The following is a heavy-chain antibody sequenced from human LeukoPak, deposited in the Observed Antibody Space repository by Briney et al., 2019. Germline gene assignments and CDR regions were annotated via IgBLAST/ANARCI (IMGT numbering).Heavy chain of an antibody. V-gene: IGHV3-64D*06. Sequence: GGSLRLSCSASGFIFNKYAMHWVRQAPGKGLEFVSTISINGDNTYYADSVKGRFTISGDSSKNTLYLQMRSLRAEDTAVYYCVKDHEYSYDYWGRGTLVTVSS. D-gene: IGHD4-11*01. CDR2: ISINGDNT. CDR1: GFIFNKYA. J-gene: IGHJ4*02. CDR3: VKDHEYSYDY.